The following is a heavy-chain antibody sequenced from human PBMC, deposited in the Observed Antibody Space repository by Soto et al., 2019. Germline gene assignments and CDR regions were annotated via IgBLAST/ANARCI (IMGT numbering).Heavy chain of an antibody. CDR3: ARGIAAADTSYYFDY. D-gene: IGHD6-13*01. CDR1: GGSISSSNW. Sequence: QVQLQESGPGLVKPSGTLSLTCAVSGGSISSSNWWSWVRQPPGKGLEWIGEIYHSGGTNYNPSLKSRVTISVYKSKNQFSLKLSAVTAADTAVYYCARGIAAADTSYYFDYWGQGTLVSVSS. V-gene: IGHV4-4*02. J-gene: IGHJ4*02. CDR2: IYHSGGT.